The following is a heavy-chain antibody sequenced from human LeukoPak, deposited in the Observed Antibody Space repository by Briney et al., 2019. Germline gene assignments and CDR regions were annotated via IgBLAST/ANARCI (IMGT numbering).Heavy chain of an antibody. CDR1: GFTSTDHY. CDR3: ARAQYCTTTTCYKTWDY. CDR2: TRNKPNSYST. V-gene: IGHV3-72*01. D-gene: IGHD2-2*02. Sequence: GGSLRLSCAASGFTSTDHYMDWVRQAPGKGLEWVARTRNKPNSYSTEYAASVKGRFTISRDVSKNSVYLQMNSLETEDTAVYYRARAQYCTTTTCYKTWDYWGQGTLVTVYS. J-gene: IGHJ4*02.